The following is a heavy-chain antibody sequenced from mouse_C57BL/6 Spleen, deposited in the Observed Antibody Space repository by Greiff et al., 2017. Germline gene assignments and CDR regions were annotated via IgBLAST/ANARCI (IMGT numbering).Heavy chain of an antibody. CDR3: ARHEVTTVGGWYCDV. Sequence: EVQVVESGGDLVKPGGSLKLSCAASGFTFSSYGMSWVRQTPDKRLEWVATISRGGSYTYYPDSVKGRFTISRVNAKNTLYLQMSSLKSEDTAMYYGARHEVTTVGGWYCDVWGTGTTVTVSS. V-gene: IGHV5-6*01. J-gene: IGHJ1*03. CDR1: GFTFSSYG. D-gene: IGHD1-1*01. CDR2: ISRGGSYT.